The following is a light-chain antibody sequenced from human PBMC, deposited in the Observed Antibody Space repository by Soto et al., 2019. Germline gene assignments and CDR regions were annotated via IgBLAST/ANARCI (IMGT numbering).Light chain of an antibody. Sequence: DIQMTQSPSSLSASVGDRVTITCRASHASRNDLSWYQQKPGKAPARLIYAASTLQSGVPSRFSGSGSGTEFTLTISSLQPEDFATYYCLQHNTCPWTFGQGTKVDIK. CDR2: AAS. J-gene: IGKJ1*01. V-gene: IGKV1-17*01. CDR1: HASRND. CDR3: LQHNTCPWT.